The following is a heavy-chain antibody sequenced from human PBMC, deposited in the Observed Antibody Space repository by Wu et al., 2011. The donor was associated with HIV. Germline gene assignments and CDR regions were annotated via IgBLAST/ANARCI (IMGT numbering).Heavy chain of an antibody. V-gene: IGHV1-18*01. CDR3: ARDESGXLLPSTELDV. CDR1: GYTFSTSG. D-gene: IGHD1-14*01. CDR2: ISTYSGNT. Sequence: QVQLVQSGAEVKKPGASVKVSCKASGYTFSTSGVSWVRQAPGQGLEWMGWISTYSGNTKYAQRLQGRVTMTTDTPANTAYMELRSLRSDDTAVYYCARDESGXLLPSTELDVWGRRDRRSPSP. J-gene: IGHJ6*02.